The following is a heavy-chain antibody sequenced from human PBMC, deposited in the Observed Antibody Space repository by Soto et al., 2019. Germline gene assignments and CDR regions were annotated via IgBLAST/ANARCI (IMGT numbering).Heavy chain of an antibody. Sequence: QVQLVQSGAEVKESGASVKVSCKASGYTFSGYYIHWVRQAPGQAPEWVGEIGPKSGGTRYAQKFQGRVTMTKDTSITKVYMELRNLSPDETAGYFWGRGRSGELVIFYWGQGTLVTVHS. CDR2: IGPKSGGT. CDR3: GRGRSGELVIFY. V-gene: IGHV1-2*02. CDR1: GYTFSGYY. J-gene: IGHJ4*02. D-gene: IGHD1-26*01.